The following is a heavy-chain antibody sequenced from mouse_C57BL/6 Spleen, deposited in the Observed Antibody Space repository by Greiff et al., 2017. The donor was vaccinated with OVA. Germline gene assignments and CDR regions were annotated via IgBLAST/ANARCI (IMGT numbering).Heavy chain of an antibody. D-gene: IGHD4-1*01. CDR2: ISSGSSTI. Sequence: EVKLMESGGGLVKPGGSLKLSCAASGFTFSDYGMNWVRQAPEKGLEWVAYISSGSSTIYYADTVKGRFTISRDNAKNTLFLQMTSLRSEDTAMYYCARSNWDYAMDYWGQGTSVTVSS. CDR3: ARSNWDYAMDY. V-gene: IGHV5-17*01. CDR1: GFTFSDYG. J-gene: IGHJ4*01.